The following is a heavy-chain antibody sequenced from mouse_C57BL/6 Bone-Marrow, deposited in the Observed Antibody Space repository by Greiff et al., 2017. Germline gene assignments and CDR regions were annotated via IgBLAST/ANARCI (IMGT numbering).Heavy chain of an antibody. CDR3: SRYFDV. J-gene: IGHJ1*01. V-gene: IGHV14-4*01. CDR1: GFNFKDDY. CDR2: IDPENGDT. Sequence: EVQLQQSGAELVRPGASVTLSCTASGFNFKDDYMHWVKQRPEQGLEWIGWIDPENGDTEYASKFQGKATITADTSSNTAYLQLRSLTSEDTAVYYCSRYFDVWGAGTTVTVSS.